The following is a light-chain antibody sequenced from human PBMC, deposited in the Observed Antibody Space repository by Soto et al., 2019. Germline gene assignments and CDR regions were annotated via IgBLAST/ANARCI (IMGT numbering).Light chain of an antibody. CDR3: QQFKDYVWT. J-gene: IGKJ1*01. Sequence: DIQMTQSPSTLSASVGDRVTIACRASRSISPWLAWYQQKPGRAPSLIIYDASTLERGVPSRFSGSGSGTEFTLIISNLQPDDFATYYCQQFKDYVWTFGQGTKV. CDR1: RSISPW. CDR2: DAS. V-gene: IGKV1-5*01.